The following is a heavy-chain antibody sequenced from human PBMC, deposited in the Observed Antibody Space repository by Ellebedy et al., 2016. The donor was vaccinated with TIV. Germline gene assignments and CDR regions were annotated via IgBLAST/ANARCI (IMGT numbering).Heavy chain of an antibody. CDR2: ISNSGSAM. Sequence: GESLKISCVASGFIFSNHGMSWVRQAPGKGLEWVSYISNSGSAMYSADSVKGRFSVSRDNAKNSVFLQTNSLRDEDTAVYYCVSQTGKASWGQGTLVTVSS. J-gene: IGHJ5*02. D-gene: IGHD4-23*01. V-gene: IGHV3-48*02. CDR3: VSQTGKAS. CDR1: GFIFSNHG.